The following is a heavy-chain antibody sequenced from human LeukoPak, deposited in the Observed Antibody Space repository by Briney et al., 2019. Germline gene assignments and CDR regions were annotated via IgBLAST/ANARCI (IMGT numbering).Heavy chain of an antibody. V-gene: IGHV5-51*01. CDR3: ARMHMGGKRTDAFGI. CDR1: GYSFTSYW. CDR2: IYPGDSDT. D-gene: IGHD2-21*01. Sequence: GEXLKXSCKGSGYSFTSYWIGWVRQRPGKGMEWMGIIYPGDSDTRYSPSFQGQVNISADKSNRTAYLQWSSLKASDTAMYYCARMHMGGKRTDAFGIWGQGTMVTVSS. J-gene: IGHJ3*02.